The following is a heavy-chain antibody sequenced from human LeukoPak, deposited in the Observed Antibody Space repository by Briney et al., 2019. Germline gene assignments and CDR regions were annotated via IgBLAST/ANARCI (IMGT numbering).Heavy chain of an antibody. J-gene: IGHJ5*02. CDR2: INPSDGKT. CDR3: ARDNYYGSGSYYRTFDP. Sequence: GASVKVSCKASGYTFTNYYMHWVRQAPGQGLEWMGIINPSDGKTSYAQKLQGRVTMTTDTSTSTAYMELRSLRSDDTAVYYCARDNYYGSGSYYRTFDPWGQGTLVTVSS. CDR1: GYTFTNYY. D-gene: IGHD3-10*01. V-gene: IGHV1-46*01.